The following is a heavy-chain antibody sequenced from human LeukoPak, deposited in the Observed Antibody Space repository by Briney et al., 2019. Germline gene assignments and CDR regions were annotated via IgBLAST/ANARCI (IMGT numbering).Heavy chain of an antibody. CDR1: GGTFSSYA. CDR2: IIPIFGTA. CDR3: ARDRSIAARVGFDY. D-gene: IGHD6-6*01. Sequence: ASVKVSCKASGGTFSSYAISWVRQALGQGLEWMGGIIPIFGTANYAQKFQGRVTITTDESTSTAYMELSSLRSEDTAVYYCARDRSIAARVGFDYWGQGTLVTVSS. J-gene: IGHJ4*02. V-gene: IGHV1-69*05.